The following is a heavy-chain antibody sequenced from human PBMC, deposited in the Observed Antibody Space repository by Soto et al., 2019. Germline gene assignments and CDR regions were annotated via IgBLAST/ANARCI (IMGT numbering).Heavy chain of an antibody. D-gene: IGHD3-22*01. V-gene: IGHV1-69*01. CDR1: GGTFSSYA. Sequence: QVQLVQSGAEVKKPGSSMKVSCKASGGTFSSYAISWVRQAPGQGLEWMGGIIPIFGTANYAQKFHGRVTITADESTSTAYMELSSLRSEDTAVYYCARVIARHYYDSRKVLSGMDVWGQGTTVTVSS. J-gene: IGHJ6*02. CDR2: IIPIFGTA. CDR3: ARVIARHYYDSRKVLSGMDV.